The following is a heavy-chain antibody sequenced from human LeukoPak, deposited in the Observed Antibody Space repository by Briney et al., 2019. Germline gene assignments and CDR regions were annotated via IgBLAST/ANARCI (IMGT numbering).Heavy chain of an antibody. CDR3: ASEYSGYDYHPDDY. J-gene: IGHJ4*02. Sequence: PGGSLRLSCAASGFTFSSYGMSWVRQAPGKGLEWVSAISSSGSTIYYADSVKGRFTISRDNAKNSLYLQMNSLRAEDTAVYYCASEYSGYDYHPDDYWGQGTLVTVSS. V-gene: IGHV3-21*04. D-gene: IGHD5-12*01. CDR2: ISSSGSTI. CDR1: GFTFSSYG.